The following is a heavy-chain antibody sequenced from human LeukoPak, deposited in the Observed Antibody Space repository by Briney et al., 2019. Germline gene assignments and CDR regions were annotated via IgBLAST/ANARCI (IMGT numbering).Heavy chain of an antibody. Sequence: ASVKVSCKASGYTFTSYGIRWVRQAPGQGLEWMGWISAYNGNTNYAQKLQGRVTMTTDTSTSTAYMELRSLRSDDTAVYYCARDYDSSGYPKVFDYWGQGTLVTVSS. D-gene: IGHD3-22*01. CDR2: ISAYNGNT. J-gene: IGHJ4*02. V-gene: IGHV1-18*01. CDR1: GYTFTSYG. CDR3: ARDYDSSGYPKVFDY.